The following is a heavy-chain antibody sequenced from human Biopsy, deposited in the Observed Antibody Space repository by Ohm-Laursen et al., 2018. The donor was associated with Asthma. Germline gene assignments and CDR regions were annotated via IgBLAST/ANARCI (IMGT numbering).Heavy chain of an antibody. J-gene: IGHJ4*02. Sequence: SLTLSCTVSGFTFDDYSMIWVCQPSGKGLDWVYGIYWNGGSTGYADSVKGRFTISRDNAKNSLYLQMNSLRAEDTALYHCGRDMGGFGSGWFPVEFWGQGTLVTVSS. V-gene: IGHV3-20*01. CDR2: IYWNGGST. D-gene: IGHD3-3*01. CDR1: GFTFDDYS. CDR3: GRDMGGFGSGWFPVEF.